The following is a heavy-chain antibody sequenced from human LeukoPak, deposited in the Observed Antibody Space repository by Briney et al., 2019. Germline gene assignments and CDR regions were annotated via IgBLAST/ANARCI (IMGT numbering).Heavy chain of an antibody. Sequence: PGGSLRLSCAASGFTFSGSYMSWVRQAPGKGLEWVSGISGSGGSTYYADSVRGRFTISRDNSKNTLYLQMNSLRAEDTALYYCAKKPLDGRETPGPLDYWGQGTLVAVSS. CDR2: ISGSGGST. J-gene: IGHJ4*02. CDR1: GFTFSGSY. D-gene: IGHD3-3*01. V-gene: IGHV3-23*01. CDR3: AKKPLDGRETPGPLDY.